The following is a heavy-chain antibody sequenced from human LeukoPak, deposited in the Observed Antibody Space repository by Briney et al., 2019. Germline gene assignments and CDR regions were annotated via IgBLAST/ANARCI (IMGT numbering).Heavy chain of an antibody. V-gene: IGHV4-34*01. CDR3: ARGGHDFWSGYYRAARYFDY. CDR1: GGSFSGYY. D-gene: IGHD3-3*01. J-gene: IGHJ4*02. Sequence: SETLSLTCAVYGGSFSGYYWSWIRQPPGKGLEWIGEINHSGSTNYNPSLESRVTISVDTSKNQFSLKLSSVTAADTAVYYCARGGHDFWSGYYRAARYFDYWGQGTLVTVSS. CDR2: INHSGST.